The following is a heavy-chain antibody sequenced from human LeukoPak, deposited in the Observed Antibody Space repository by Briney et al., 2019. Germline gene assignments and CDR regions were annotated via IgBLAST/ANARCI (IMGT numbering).Heavy chain of an antibody. J-gene: IGHJ5*02. CDR2: IIPIFGTA. CDR1: GGTFSSYA. V-gene: IGHV1-69*06. CDR3: ARDRYCSSTSCLFHWFDP. D-gene: IGHD2-2*01. Sequence: GASVKVSCKASGGTFSSYAISWVRQAPGQGLEWMGGIIPIFGTANYAQKFQGRVTITADKSTSTAYMELSSLRSEDTVVYYCARDRYCSSTSCLFHWFDPWGQGTLVTVSS.